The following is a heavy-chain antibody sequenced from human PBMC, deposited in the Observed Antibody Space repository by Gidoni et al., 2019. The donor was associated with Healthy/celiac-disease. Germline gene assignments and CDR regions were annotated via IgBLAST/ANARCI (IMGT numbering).Heavy chain of an antibody. CDR3: ARDGGWFDP. J-gene: IGHJ5*02. CDR1: SYSISNCYY. V-gene: IGHV4-38-2*02. CDR2: MFHSGNT. Sequence: QVQVQESGPGLVNPSETLSLTCTVSSYSISNCYYWGWIRQSPGKGLEWIASMFHSGNTYYNPSLKIRVTMSIDTSKNQFPLRLSFVTAADTAVYYCARDGGWFDPWGQGTLVTVSS. D-gene: IGHD3-16*01.